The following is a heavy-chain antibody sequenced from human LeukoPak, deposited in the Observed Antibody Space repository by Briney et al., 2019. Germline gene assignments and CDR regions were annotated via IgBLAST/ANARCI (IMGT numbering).Heavy chain of an antibody. J-gene: IGHJ3*02. CDR1: GGTFSSYT. CDR2: IIPILGIA. Sequence: ASVKVSCKASGGTFSSYTISWVRQAPGQGLEWMGRIIPILGIANYAQKFQGRVTITADKFTSTAYMELSSLRSEDTAVYYCAREGYGYAFDIWGQGTMVTVSS. D-gene: IGHD5-12*01. V-gene: IGHV1-69*02. CDR3: AREGYGYAFDI.